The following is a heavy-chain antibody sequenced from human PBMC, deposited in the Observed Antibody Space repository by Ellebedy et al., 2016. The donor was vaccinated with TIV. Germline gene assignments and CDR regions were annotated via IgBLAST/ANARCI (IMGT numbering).Heavy chain of an antibody. J-gene: IGHJ6*04. CDR3: AKDRYGSGSYSTGMDV. CDR2: ISSGSSTI. CDR1: GFTYSNYA. V-gene: IGHV3-48*04. D-gene: IGHD3-10*01. Sequence: GESLKISXAASGFTYSNYAMSWVRQAPGKGLEWISYISSGSSTIFYADSVKGRFTISRDNSKNTLYVQMDSLRTEDTAVYHCAKDRYGSGSYSTGMDVWGEGTTVTVSS.